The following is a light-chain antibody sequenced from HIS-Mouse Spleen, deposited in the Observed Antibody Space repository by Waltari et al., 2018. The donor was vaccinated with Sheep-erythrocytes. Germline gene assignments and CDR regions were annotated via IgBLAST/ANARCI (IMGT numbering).Light chain of an antibody. Sequence: QSALTQPPSASGSPGQSVTISCTGTSSDVGGYNYVPCYQQHPGKPPKLMINAVSKRPSGVPDRFSGSKSGNTASLTVSGLQAEDEADYYCSSYAGSNNWVFGGGTKLTVL. CDR3: SSYAGSNNWV. CDR2: AVS. V-gene: IGLV2-8*01. CDR1: SSDVGGYNY. J-gene: IGLJ3*02.